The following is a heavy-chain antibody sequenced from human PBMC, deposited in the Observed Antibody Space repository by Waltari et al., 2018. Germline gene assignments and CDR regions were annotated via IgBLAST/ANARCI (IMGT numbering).Heavy chain of an antibody. D-gene: IGHD2-21*02. Sequence: EVQLVESGGGLVQPGGSLRLSCTGSGFTFSSSEMNWVRQAPGKRLRWISYVGPSGSDIYYADSVKGRFTISRDNAKNSLYLEMDSLRAEDTAVYFCARVAVTGTYYWYFDLWGRGTTVNVSS. CDR2: VGPSGSDI. V-gene: IGHV3-48*03. CDR1: GFTFSSSE. CDR3: ARVAVTGTYYWYFDL. J-gene: IGHJ2*01.